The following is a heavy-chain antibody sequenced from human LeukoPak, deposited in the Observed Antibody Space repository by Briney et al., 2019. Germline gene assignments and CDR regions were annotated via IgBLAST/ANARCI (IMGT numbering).Heavy chain of an antibody. D-gene: IGHD2-2*02. V-gene: IGHV3-21*01. Sequence: PGGSLRLSCAASGFTFSSYSMNWVRQAPGKGLEWVSSISSSSSYIYYADSVKGRFTISRDNAKNSLYLQMNSLRAEDTAVYYCASFKLLLYNRDIDYGGQGTLVTVPS. CDR1: GFTFSSYS. J-gene: IGHJ4*02. CDR2: ISSSSSYI. CDR3: ASFKLLLYNRDIDY.